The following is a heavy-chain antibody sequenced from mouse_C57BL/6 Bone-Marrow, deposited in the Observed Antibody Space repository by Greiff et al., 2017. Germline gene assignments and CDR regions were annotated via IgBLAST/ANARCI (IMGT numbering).Heavy chain of an antibody. CDR2: IYPGSGST. V-gene: IGHV1-55*01. J-gene: IGHJ4*01. CDR3: AKDYGSSYGAMDY. Sequence: QVQLQQPGAELVKPGASVKMSCKASGYTFTSYWITWVKQRPGQGLEWIGDIYPGSGSTNYNEKFKSKATLTVDTSSSTAYMQRSSLTSEDSAVYYCAKDYGSSYGAMDYWGQGTSVTGSS. D-gene: IGHD1-1*01. CDR1: GYTFTSYW.